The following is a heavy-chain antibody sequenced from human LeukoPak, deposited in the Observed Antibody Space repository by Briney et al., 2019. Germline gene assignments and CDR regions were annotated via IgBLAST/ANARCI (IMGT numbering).Heavy chain of an antibody. V-gene: IGHV4-59*08. CDR1: GGSISSHY. Sequence: SETLSLTCTVSGGSISSHYWSWIRQPPGKGLEWIGYIYYSGSTNYNPSLKSRVTMSVDTSKNQFSLKLSSVTAADTAVYYCARHVSGNYNDWGQGTLVTVSS. J-gene: IGHJ4*02. D-gene: IGHD1-7*01. CDR3: ARHVSGNYND. CDR2: IYYSGST.